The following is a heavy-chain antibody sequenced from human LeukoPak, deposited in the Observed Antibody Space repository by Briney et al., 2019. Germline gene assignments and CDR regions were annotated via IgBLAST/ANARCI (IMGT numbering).Heavy chain of an antibody. CDR2: ISSSGGST. CDR3: ARKNFYYYMDV. J-gene: IGHJ6*03. Sequence: GGSLRLSCAASGFTFSNYGMSWVRQAPGKGLEWVSGISSSGGSTYYADSVKGRFTISRDNAKNSLYLQMSSLRAEDTAVYYCARKNFYYYMDVWGKGTTVTISS. CDR1: GFTFSNYG. V-gene: IGHV3-23*01.